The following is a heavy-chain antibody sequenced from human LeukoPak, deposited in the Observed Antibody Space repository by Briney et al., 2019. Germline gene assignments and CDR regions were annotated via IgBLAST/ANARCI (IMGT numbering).Heavy chain of an antibody. CDR1: GYTFTSYD. CDR2: MNPNSGNT. J-gene: IGHJ4*02. V-gene: IGHV1-8*01. CDR3: ARDFVGILTGYSYFDY. Sequence: WASVKVSCKASGYTFTSYDINWVRQATGQGLEWMGWMNPNSGNTGYAQKFQGRVTITADKSTSTAYMELSSLRSEDTAVYYCARDFVGILTGYSYFDYWGQGTLVTVSS. D-gene: IGHD3-9*01.